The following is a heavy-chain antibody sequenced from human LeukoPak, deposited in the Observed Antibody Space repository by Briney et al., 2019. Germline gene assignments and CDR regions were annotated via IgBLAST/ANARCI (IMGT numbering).Heavy chain of an antibody. V-gene: IGHV4-39*01. D-gene: IGHD1-26*01. CDR3: ASRGLDQWDLPNEVDY. CDR2: IYYSGST. J-gene: IGHJ4*02. CDR1: GGSISSSSYY. Sequence: SETLSLTCTVSGGSISSSSYYWGWIRQPPGKGLEWIGSIYYSGSTYYNPSLKSRVTISVDTSKNQFSLKLSSVTAADTAVYYCASRGLDQWDLPNEVDYWGQGTLVTVSS.